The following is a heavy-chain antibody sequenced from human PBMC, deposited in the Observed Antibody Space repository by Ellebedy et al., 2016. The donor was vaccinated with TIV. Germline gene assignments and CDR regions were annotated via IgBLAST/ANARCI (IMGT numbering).Heavy chain of an antibody. Sequence: MPSETLSLTCTVSGGSISSSSYYWGWIRQPPGKGLEWIGSIYYSGSTYYNPSLKSRVTISVDTSKNQFSLKLSSVTAADTAVYYCARHSDRGGATLDYWGQGTLVTVSS. J-gene: IGHJ4*02. CDR2: IYYSGST. V-gene: IGHV4-39*01. CDR3: ARHSDRGGATLDY. CDR1: GGSISSSSYY. D-gene: IGHD3-16*01.